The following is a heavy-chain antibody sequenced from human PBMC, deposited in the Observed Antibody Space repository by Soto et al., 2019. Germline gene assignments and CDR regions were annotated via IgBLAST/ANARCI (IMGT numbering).Heavy chain of an antibody. CDR1: GFTFGDYA. D-gene: IGHD4-17*01. CDR3: TRDPDYGDYRFDP. CDR2: IRSKAYGGTT. J-gene: IGHJ5*02. V-gene: IGHV3-49*03. Sequence: PGGSLRLSCTASGFTFGDYAMSWFRQAPGKGLEWVGFIRSKAYGGTTEYAASVKGRFTISRDDSKSIAYLQMNSLKTEDTAVYYCTRDPDYGDYRFDPWGQGTLVTVSS.